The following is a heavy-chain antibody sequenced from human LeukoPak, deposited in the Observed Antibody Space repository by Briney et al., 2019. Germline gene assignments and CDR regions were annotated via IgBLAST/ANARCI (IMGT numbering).Heavy chain of an antibody. D-gene: IGHD6-19*01. CDR3: ARDRIAVAGDLDY. V-gene: IGHV1-69*06. CDR1: GGTFGSYA. CDR2: IIPIFGTA. Sequence: SVKVSCKASGGTFGSYAISWVRQAPGQGLEWMGGIIPIFGTANYAQKFQGRVTITADKSTSTAYMELSSLRSEDTAVYYCARDRIAVAGDLDYWGQGTLVTVSS. J-gene: IGHJ4*02.